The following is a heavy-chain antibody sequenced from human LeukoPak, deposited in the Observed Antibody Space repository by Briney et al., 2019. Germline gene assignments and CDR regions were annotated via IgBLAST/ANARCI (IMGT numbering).Heavy chain of an antibody. D-gene: IGHD3-22*01. Sequence: PEGSLRLSCAASGFTFSDYYMSWIRQAPGKGLEWVSYISSSGSTIYYADSVKGRFTISRDNAKNSLYLQMNSLRAEDTAVYYCARENYDSSGYYYDDAFDIWGQGTMVTVSS. CDR1: GFTFSDYY. CDR3: ARENYDSSGYYYDDAFDI. J-gene: IGHJ3*02. V-gene: IGHV3-11*04. CDR2: ISSSGSTI.